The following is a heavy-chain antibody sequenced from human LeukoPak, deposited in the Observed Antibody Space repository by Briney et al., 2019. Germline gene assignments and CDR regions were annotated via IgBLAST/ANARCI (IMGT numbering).Heavy chain of an antibody. V-gene: IGHV4-61*01. CDR3: ARDPSGYFNY. D-gene: IGHD3-22*01. CDR1: GGSVNSGNYY. Sequence: SETLSLACTVSGGSVNSGNYYWSWIRQPPGKGLEWIGFIYYSGSTNYNPSLKSRVTISVDTSKNQFSLKLSSVTAADTAVYYCARDPSGYFNYWGQGTLATVSS. CDR2: IYYSGST. J-gene: IGHJ4*02.